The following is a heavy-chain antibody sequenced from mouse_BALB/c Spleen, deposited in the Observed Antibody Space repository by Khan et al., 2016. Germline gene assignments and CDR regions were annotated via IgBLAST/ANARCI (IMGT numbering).Heavy chain of an antibody. V-gene: IGHV3-2*02. Sequence: EVQLQESGPGLVKPSQSLSLTCTVTGYSITSDYAWNWIRQFPGNKLEWMGYISYSGSTSYNPSLKSRISITRDTSKNQSFLQLNSVTTEDTAAYYCARATPRWYFDVWGAGTTVTISS. CDR1: GYSITSDYA. J-gene: IGHJ1*01. CDR2: ISYSGST. D-gene: IGHD6-1*01. CDR3: ARATPRWYFDV.